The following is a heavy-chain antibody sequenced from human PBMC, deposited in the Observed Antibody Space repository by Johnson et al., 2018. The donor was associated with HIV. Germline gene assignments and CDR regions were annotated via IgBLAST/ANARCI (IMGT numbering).Heavy chain of an antibody. V-gene: IGHV3-9*01. D-gene: IGHD3-22*01. CDR1: GFTFDDYA. CDR3: ARGPIITMIVVPAPGWVHI. CDR2: ISWNSGSI. Sequence: VQLVESGGGLVQPGRSLRLSCAASGFTFDDYAMHSVRQAPGKGLEWVSGISWNSGSIGYADSVKGRFTISSDNAKNSLYLQMNSLRAEDTAVYYCARGPIITMIVVPAPGWVHIWGQGTMVTVSS. J-gene: IGHJ3*02.